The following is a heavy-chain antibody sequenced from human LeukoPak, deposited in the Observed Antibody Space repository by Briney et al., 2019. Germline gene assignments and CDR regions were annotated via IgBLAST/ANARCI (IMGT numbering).Heavy chain of an antibody. CDR1: GGSINTPNYY. J-gene: IGHJ5*02. D-gene: IGHD6-19*01. CDR2: IFYSGGT. Sequence: SETLSLTCTVSGGSINTPNYYWGWIRQTPGKGLEWIGNIFYSGGTYYSPSLTSRVTISLDTSRNQFSLKLNSVTAADTAVYYCARDLRQWLVTGWFDPWGQGTLVTVSS. V-gene: IGHV4-39*07. CDR3: ARDLRQWLVTGWFDP.